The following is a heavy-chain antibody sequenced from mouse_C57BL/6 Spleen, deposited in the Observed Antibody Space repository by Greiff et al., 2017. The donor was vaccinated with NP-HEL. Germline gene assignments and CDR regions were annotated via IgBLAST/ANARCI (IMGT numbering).Heavy chain of an antibody. V-gene: IGHV1-64*01. CDR3: ARSLYDGYEAMDY. CDR1: GYTFTSYW. D-gene: IGHD2-3*01. CDR2: IHPNSGST. Sequence: QVQLQQPGAELVKPGASVKLSCKASGYTFTSYWMHWVKQRPGQGLEWIGMIHPNSGSTNYNEKFKSKATLTVDKSSSTAYMQLSSLTSEDSAVYYCARSLYDGYEAMDYWGQGTSVTVSS. J-gene: IGHJ4*01.